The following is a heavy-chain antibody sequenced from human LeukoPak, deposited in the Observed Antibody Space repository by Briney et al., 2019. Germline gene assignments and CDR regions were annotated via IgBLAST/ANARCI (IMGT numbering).Heavy chain of an antibody. Sequence: SETLSLTCTVSGGSISSYYWSWIRQPPGKGLEWIGYIYYSGSTNYNPSLKSRVTISVDTSKNQFSLKLSSVTAADTAVYYCARFGSSTSSAPYWGQGTLVTVSS. CDR3: ARFGSSTSSAPY. V-gene: IGHV4-59*01. CDR2: IYYSGST. CDR1: GGSISSYY. D-gene: IGHD2-2*01. J-gene: IGHJ4*02.